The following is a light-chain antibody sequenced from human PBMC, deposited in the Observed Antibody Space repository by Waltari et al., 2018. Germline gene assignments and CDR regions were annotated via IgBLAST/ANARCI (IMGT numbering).Light chain of an antibody. CDR2: QDT. CDR1: TSGNNY. Sequence: SYELTQPPSVSVSPGQTATITCSGDTSGNNYACWYQQKAGTSPVLVIYQDTKRPSGIPERFSGSNSGNTVTLTISGTQAMDEADYYCQAWDSSTEVFGTGTKLTVL. V-gene: IGLV3-1*01. J-gene: IGLJ1*01. CDR3: QAWDSSTEV.